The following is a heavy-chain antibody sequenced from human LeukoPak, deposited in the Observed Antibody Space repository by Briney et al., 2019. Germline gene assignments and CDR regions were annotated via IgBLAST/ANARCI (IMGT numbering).Heavy chain of an antibody. CDR1: GFTFSSYS. J-gene: IGHJ4*02. V-gene: IGHV3-21*01. D-gene: IGHD5-18*01. Sequence: GGSLRLSCAASGFTFSSYSMNWVRQAPGKGLEWVSSISSSSSYIYYADSVKGRFTISGDNAKNSLYLQMNSLRAEDTAVYYCARDYRGDTAMVIGYWGQGTLVTVSS. CDR2: ISSSSSYI. CDR3: ARDYRGDTAMVIGY.